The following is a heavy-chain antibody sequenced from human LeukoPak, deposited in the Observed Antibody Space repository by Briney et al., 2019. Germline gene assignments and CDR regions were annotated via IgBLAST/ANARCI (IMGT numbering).Heavy chain of an antibody. Sequence: GGSLRLSYAASGFTFSSYSMNWVRQAPGKGLEWVSSISSSSSYIYYADSVEDRFTISRDNAKNTVYLEINSLRAEDTAVYYCARGGLFAYYFDYWGQGTLVTVSS. CDR3: ARGGLFAYYFDY. J-gene: IGHJ4*02. CDR2: ISSSSSYI. D-gene: IGHD3-10*02. V-gene: IGHV3-21*01. CDR1: GFTFSSYS.